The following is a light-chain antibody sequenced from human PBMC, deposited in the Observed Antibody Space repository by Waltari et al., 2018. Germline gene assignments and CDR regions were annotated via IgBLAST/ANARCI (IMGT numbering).Light chain of an antibody. CDR3: LFYYGGAWV. CDR1: TGAVTSDYY. Sequence: QTVVTQEPSLTVSPGGTVTLTCASSTGAVTSDYYPNWFQQKPGQAPSALIYSTANRTPWAPARFSGSLLGGKAALTLSGVQPEDEAHYYCLFYYGGAWVFGGGTKLTVL. J-gene: IGLJ3*02. CDR2: STA. V-gene: IGLV7-43*01.